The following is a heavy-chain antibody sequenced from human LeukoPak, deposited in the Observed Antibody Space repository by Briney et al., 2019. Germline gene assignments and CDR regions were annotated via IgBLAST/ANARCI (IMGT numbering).Heavy chain of an antibody. Sequence: GTSVKVSCKASGFTFTSSAMQWVRQARGQRLEWIGWIVVGSGNTNYAQKFQERVTITRDMSTSTAYMELSSLRSEDTAVYYCAAPGGYSYGSHYGMDVWGQGTTVTVSS. CDR3: AAPGGYSYGSHYGMDV. V-gene: IGHV1-58*02. D-gene: IGHD5-18*01. J-gene: IGHJ6*02. CDR1: GFTFTSSA. CDR2: IVVGSGNT.